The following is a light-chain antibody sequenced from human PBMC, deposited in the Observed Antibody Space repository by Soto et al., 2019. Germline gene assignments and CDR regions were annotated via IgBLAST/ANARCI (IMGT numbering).Light chain of an antibody. V-gene: IGKV1-6*01. CDR1: QGIRNA. CDR2: AAS. Sequence: AIQMTQSPSSLSASVGERVTITCRASQGIRNALGWYQQKPGKAPKLLIYAASSLQSGVPSRFSGSGSGTDFTLTISSLQPEDFATYYCLQDYNYPYTFGHGTKLEIK. J-gene: IGKJ2*01. CDR3: LQDYNYPYT.